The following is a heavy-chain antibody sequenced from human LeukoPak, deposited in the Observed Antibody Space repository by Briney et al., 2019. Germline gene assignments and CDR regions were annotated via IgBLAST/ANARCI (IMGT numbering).Heavy chain of an antibody. CDR3: ARTYYYGSGVFDAFDI. D-gene: IGHD3-10*01. V-gene: IGHV4-59*01. CDR1: GDSISSYY. Sequence: SVTLSLTCTVSGDSISSYYWSWLRQPPGKGLEWIGYIYYSGSTNYSPSLKSRVTISVDTSKNQYSLKLSSVTAADTAVYYCARTYYYGSGVFDAFDIWGQGTMVTVSS. J-gene: IGHJ3*02. CDR2: IYYSGST.